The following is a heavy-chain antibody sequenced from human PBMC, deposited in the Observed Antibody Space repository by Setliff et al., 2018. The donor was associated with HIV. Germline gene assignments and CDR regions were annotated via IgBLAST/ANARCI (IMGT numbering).Heavy chain of an antibody. V-gene: IGHV1-8*02. J-gene: IGHJ4*02. D-gene: IGHD3-3*01. CDR2: MNPNNGNT. Sequence: ASVKVSCKASGYTFTSYDINWVRQATGQGLEWMGWMNPNNGNTGYAQKFQGRVTMTRNTSISTAYMELSSLRSEDTAEYYCARGPGGYNFWSRYFLNYWGQGTLVTVSS. CDR1: GYTFTSYD. CDR3: ARGPGGYNFWSRYFLNY.